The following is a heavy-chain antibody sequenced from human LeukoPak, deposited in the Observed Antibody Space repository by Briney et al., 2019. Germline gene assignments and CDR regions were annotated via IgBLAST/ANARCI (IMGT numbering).Heavy chain of an antibody. J-gene: IGHJ4*02. V-gene: IGHV4-4*02. CDR1: GGSISSSNW. CDR3: AMGEVAGYFDY. D-gene: IGHD6-19*01. CDR2: IYHSGST. Sequence: PSETLSLTCAVSGGSISSSNWWSWVRQPPGKGLEWIGEIYHSGSTNYNPSLKSRVTISADKSKNQFSLKLSSVTAADTAVYYCAMGEVAGYFDYWGQGTLVTVSS.